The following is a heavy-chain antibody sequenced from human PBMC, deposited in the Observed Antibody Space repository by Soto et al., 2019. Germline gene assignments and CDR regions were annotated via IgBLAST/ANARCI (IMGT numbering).Heavy chain of an antibody. V-gene: IGHV4-59*01. CDR1: GGSISSYY. J-gene: IGHJ6*02. CDR2: IYYSGST. CDR3: ARDRAVWFGELRYYYGMDV. D-gene: IGHD3-10*01. Sequence: QVQLQESGPGLVKPSETLSLTCTVSGGSISSYYWSWIRQPPGKGLEWIGYIYYSGSTNYNPTLKSRVTISVDTSKNQFSLKRSSVTAADTAVYYCARDRAVWFGELRYYYGMDVWGQGTTVTVSS.